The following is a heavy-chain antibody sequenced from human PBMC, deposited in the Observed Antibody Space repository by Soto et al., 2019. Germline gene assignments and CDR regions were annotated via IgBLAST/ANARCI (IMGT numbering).Heavy chain of an antibody. D-gene: IGHD2-2*02. CDR1: GGSISSSSYY. Sequence: QLQLQESGPGLVKPSETLSLTCTVSGGSISSSSYYWGWIRQPPGKGLEWIGSIYYSGSTYYNPSLKSRVTISVDTSKNQFSLKLSSVTAADTAVYYCARASQLLLYQMFDYWGQGTLVTVSS. CDR2: IYYSGST. CDR3: ARASQLLLYQMFDY. J-gene: IGHJ4*02. V-gene: IGHV4-39*01.